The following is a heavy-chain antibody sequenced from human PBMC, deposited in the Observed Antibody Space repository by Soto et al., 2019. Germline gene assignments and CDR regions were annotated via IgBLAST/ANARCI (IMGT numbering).Heavy chain of an antibody. D-gene: IGHD2-21*02. J-gene: IGHJ4*02. V-gene: IGHV1-69*06. CDR1: GGIFSSNT. CDR3: ASKAACGGDCYAFDS. Sequence: QVYLVQSGAEVKKPGSSVKISCKASGGIFSSNTINWVRQAAGQGLELMGGIIPLFGTANYAEKFQGRVNTTADKSTKTEYMELTSLRSADTAVYYCASKAACGGDCYAFDSWGQGTLVTVSS. CDR2: IIPLFGTA.